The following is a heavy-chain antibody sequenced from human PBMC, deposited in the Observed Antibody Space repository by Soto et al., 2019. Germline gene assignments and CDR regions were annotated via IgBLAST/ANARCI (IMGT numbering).Heavy chain of an antibody. V-gene: IGHV3-11*01. Sequence: XGSLRLSCEASGFTFRSYFMNWVRQAPGKGLQWVAHIGSTGGTIYYADSVKGRFAVSRDNAKNSLYLQLNSLRVDDTAIYYCARDGGEYYLDVWGQGTAVTVSS. CDR3: ARDGGEYYLDV. D-gene: IGHD4-17*01. J-gene: IGHJ4*02. CDR2: IGSTGGTI. CDR1: GFTFRSYF.